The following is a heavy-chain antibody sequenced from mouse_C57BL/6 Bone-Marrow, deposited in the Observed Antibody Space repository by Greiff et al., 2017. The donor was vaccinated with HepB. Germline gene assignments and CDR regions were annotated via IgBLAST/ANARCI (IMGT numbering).Heavy chain of an antibody. CDR3: ALSWDAMDY. J-gene: IGHJ4*01. V-gene: IGHV1-52*01. CDR2: IDPSDSET. CDR1: GYTFTSYW. Sequence: VQLQQPGAELVRPGSSVKLSCKASGYTFTSYWMHWVKQRPIQGLEWIGNIDPSDSETHYNQKFKDKATLTADKSSSTAYMQLSSLTSEDSAVYFCALSWDAMDYWGQGTSVTVSS.